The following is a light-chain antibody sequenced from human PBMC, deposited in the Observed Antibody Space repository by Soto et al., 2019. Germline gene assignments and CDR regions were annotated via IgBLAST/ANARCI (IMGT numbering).Light chain of an antibody. V-gene: IGLV1-40*01. CDR1: SSSIGAGYD. J-gene: IGLJ1*01. CDR2: GNS. Sequence: VLTQPPSVSGAPGQRVTISCTGSSSSIGAGYDVHWYQQLPGTAPKLLIYGNSNRPSGVPDRFSGSKSGTSASLAITGLQAEDEADYYCQSYDSSLSSFVFGTGTKVTVL. CDR3: QSYDSSLSSFV.